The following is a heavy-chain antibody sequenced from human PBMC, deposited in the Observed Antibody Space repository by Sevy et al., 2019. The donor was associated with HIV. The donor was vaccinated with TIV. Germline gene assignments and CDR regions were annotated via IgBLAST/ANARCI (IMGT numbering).Heavy chain of an antibody. D-gene: IGHD1-20*01. CDR2: IWFDDSKE. J-gene: IGHJ4*02. Sequence: GGSLRLSCAASGFTFSAYGMHWIRQAPGKGLEWVAVIWFDDSKEYYGDSVKGRFSIFRDNSKNTLYLQMNSLRAEDTALYYCARDSTPGITLFGYWGQGSLVTVSS. CDR3: ARDSTPGITLFGY. V-gene: IGHV3-33*01. CDR1: GFTFSAYG.